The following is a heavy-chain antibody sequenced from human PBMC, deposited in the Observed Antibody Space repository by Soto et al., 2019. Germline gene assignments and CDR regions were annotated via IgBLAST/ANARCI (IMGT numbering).Heavy chain of an antibody. D-gene: IGHD2-21*01. V-gene: IGHV4-30-2*01. Sequence: PSETLSLTCAVSGGSISSGGYSWSWIRQPPGKGLEWIGYIYHSGTTNYNPSLKSRVTITLETSKSQFSLRLTSVTASDTAVYYCARLGAYYQSLDPWGQGTVVTVSS. CDR2: IYHSGTT. J-gene: IGHJ5*02. CDR1: GGSISSGGYS. CDR3: ARLGAYYQSLDP.